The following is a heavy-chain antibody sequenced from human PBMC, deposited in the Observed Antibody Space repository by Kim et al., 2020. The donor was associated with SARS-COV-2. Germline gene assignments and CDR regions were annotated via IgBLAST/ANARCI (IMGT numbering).Heavy chain of an antibody. D-gene: IGHD3-9*01. CDR2: ISGSGGST. V-gene: IGHV3-23*01. Sequence: GGSLRLSCAASGFTFSSYAMSWVRQAPGKGLEWVSAISGSGGSTYYADSVKGRFTISRDNSKNTLYLQMNSLRAEDTAVYYCAKDRRAMGSTGYYEVGPFDYWGQGTLVTVSS. CDR1: GFTFSSYA. J-gene: IGHJ4*02. CDR3: AKDRRAMGSTGYYEVGPFDY.